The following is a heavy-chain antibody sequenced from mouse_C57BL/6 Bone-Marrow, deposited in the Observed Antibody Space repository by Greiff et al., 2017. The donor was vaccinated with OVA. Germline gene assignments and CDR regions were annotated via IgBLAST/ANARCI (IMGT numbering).Heavy chain of an antibody. Sequence: QVQLKQPGAELVKPGASVKLSCKASGYTFTSYWMHWVKQRPGRGLEWIGRIDPNSGGTKYNEKFKSKATLTVDKPSSTAYMQLSSLTSEDSAVYYCAREGYYVGGFAYWGQGTLVTVSA. J-gene: IGHJ3*01. D-gene: IGHD1-1*01. CDR3: AREGYYVGGFAY. CDR2: IDPNSGGT. CDR1: GYTFTSYW. V-gene: IGHV1-72*01.